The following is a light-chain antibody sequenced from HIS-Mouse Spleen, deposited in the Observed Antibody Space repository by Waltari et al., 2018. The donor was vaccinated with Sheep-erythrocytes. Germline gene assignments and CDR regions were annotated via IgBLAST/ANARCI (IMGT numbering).Light chain of an antibody. J-gene: IGLJ3*02. V-gene: IGLV3-1*01. CDR2: QDS. CDR1: KWGDTY. Sequence: SYELTQPPSVSVSPGQTASITCSGDKWGDTYACWYQQKPGQSPVLVIYQDSKRPSGIPERFSGSNSGNPATLTISGTQAMDEADYYCQAWDSSSWVFGGGTKLTVL. CDR3: QAWDSSSWV.